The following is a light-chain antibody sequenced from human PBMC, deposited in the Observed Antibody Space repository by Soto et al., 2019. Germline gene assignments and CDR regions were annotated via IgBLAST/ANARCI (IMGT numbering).Light chain of an antibody. J-gene: IGKJ1*01. CDR1: QSINDW. Sequence: DIQMTQSPSTLSASVGDRVTITCRASQSINDWGAWYQQKPGRAPKFLIYKASNLESGVPSRFSGSGSGTEFTRTISSLQPDDVATDDSQHWHGFSWTFGQGTKVEIK. CDR2: KAS. CDR3: QHWHGFSWT. V-gene: IGKV1-5*03.